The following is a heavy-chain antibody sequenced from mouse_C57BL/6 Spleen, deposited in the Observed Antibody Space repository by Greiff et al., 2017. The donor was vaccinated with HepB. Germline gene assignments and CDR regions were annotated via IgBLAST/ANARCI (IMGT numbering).Heavy chain of an antibody. V-gene: IGHV1-19*01. Sequence: EVQLQQSGPVLVKPGASVKMSCKASGYTFTDYYMNWVKQSHGKSLEWIGVINPYNGGTSYNQKFKGKATLTVDKSSSTAYMELNSLTSEDSAVYYCARNAYGSSSAWFAYWGQGTLVTVSA. J-gene: IGHJ3*01. D-gene: IGHD1-1*01. CDR3: ARNAYGSSSAWFAY. CDR1: GYTFTDYY. CDR2: INPYNGGT.